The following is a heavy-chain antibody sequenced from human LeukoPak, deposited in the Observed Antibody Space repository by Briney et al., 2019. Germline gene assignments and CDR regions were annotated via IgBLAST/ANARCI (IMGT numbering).Heavy chain of an antibody. CDR3: LRGSGYYGDFDY. Sequence: GGPLRLSCAASGFAFGNYWMHWVRQAPGKGLVWVSRINSDGSSSDYADSVKGRFTISRDDAKNTLYLQMNSLRAEDTAVYYCLRGSGYYGDFDYWGQGILVTVSS. V-gene: IGHV3-74*01. CDR1: GFAFGNYW. CDR2: INSDGSSS. D-gene: IGHD3-3*01. J-gene: IGHJ4*02.